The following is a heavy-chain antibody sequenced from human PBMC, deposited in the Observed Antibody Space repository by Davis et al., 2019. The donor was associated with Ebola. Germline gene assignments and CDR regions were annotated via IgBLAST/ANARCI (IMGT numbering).Heavy chain of an antibody. CDR1: GYGFNDFY. D-gene: IGHD3-16*01. Sequence: SVKVSCKASGYGFNDFYLNWVRQAPGQGIEWVGVILPVFRSTNYAQQLQGRVTITADESSNTVYMELTSLRSEDTAVYYCTRDDFMMIRGPPAYWGRGTLVTVSS. J-gene: IGHJ4*02. CDR3: TRDDFMMIRGPPAY. CDR2: ILPVFRST. V-gene: IGHV1-69*13.